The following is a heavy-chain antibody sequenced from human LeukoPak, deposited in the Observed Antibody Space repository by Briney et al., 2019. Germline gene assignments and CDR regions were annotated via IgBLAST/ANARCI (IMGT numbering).Heavy chain of an antibody. CDR3: AKDHLPGIVVADRDY. Sequence: GGSLRLSCAASGFIFSRYGMSWVRQAPGKGLEWVSAISGSGGTTYYADSVKGRFTISRDNSKSTLYLQINSLRAENTAVYYCAKDHLPGIVVADRDYWGQGTLVTVSS. D-gene: IGHD6-19*01. J-gene: IGHJ4*02. V-gene: IGHV3-23*01. CDR2: ISGSGGTT. CDR1: GFIFSRYG.